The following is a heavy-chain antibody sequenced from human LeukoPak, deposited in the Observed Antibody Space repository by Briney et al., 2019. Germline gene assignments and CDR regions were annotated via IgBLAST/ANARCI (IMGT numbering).Heavy chain of an antibody. Sequence: GASVKVSCKASGYTFTGYYMHWVRQAPGQGLEWMGWINPNSGGTNYAQKFQGWVTMTRDTSISTAYMELSRLRSDDTAVYYCASTLWFGELLLYYFDYWGQGTLVTVSS. CDR2: INPNSGGT. J-gene: IGHJ4*02. D-gene: IGHD3-10*01. CDR3: ASTLWFGELLLYYFDY. CDR1: GYTFTGYY. V-gene: IGHV1-2*04.